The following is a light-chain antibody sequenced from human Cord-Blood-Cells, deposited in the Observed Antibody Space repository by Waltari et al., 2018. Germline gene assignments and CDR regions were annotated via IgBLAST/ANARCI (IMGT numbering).Light chain of an antibody. Sequence: IQLTQSPSSLSASVGDRVTITCRANQGISSYLAWYQQKPGKAPNLLIYAASTLQSGVPSRFSGSGSGTDFTLTISSLQPEDFATYYCQQLNSYPYTFGQGTKLEIK. V-gene: IGKV1-9*01. CDR2: AAS. CDR3: QQLNSYPYT. CDR1: QGISSY. J-gene: IGKJ2*01.